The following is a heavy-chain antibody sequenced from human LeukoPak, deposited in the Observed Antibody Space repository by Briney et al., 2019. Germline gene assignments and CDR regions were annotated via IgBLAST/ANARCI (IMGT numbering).Heavy chain of an antibody. CDR3: AGAAADRFWFDP. D-gene: IGHD6-13*01. CDR2: IYYSGST. J-gene: IGHJ5*02. CDR1: GGSISSYY. V-gene: IGHV4-59*08. Sequence: PSETLSLTCTVSGGSISSYYWSWIRQPPGKGLEWIGYIYYSGSTNYNPSLKSRVTISVDTSKNQFSLKLSSVTAADTAVYYCAGAAADRFWFDPWGQGTLVTVSS.